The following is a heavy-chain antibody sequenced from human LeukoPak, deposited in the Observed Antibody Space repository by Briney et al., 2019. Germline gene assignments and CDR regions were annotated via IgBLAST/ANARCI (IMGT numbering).Heavy chain of an antibody. D-gene: IGHD2-8*01. CDR2: INPSGGST. V-gene: IGHV1-46*01. CDR1: GYNFIRYY. J-gene: IGHJ6*02. Sequence: GASVKVSFKASGYNFIRYYMHWVRPAPGQGLEWMGIINPSGGSTSYAQKFQDRVTMTRDTSTSTVYMELSSLKSEDTAVYSCAREDVGLGYAVRSYYYVMDVWGQGTTVTVS. CDR3: AREDVGLGYAVRSYYYVMDV.